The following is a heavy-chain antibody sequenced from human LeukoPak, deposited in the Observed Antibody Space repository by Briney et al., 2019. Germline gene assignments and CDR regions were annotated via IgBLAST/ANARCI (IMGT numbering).Heavy chain of an antibody. Sequence: PGRSLRLSCAASGFTFSSYAMHWVRQAPGRGLEWVAVISYDGSNKYYADSVKGRFTISRDNSKNTLYLQMNSLRAEDTAVYYCAREGWLQLPPYYYYYYYMDVWGKGTTVTISS. CDR3: AREGWLQLPPYYYYYYYMDV. D-gene: IGHD5-24*01. CDR2: ISYDGSNK. V-gene: IGHV3-30*14. J-gene: IGHJ6*03. CDR1: GFTFSSYA.